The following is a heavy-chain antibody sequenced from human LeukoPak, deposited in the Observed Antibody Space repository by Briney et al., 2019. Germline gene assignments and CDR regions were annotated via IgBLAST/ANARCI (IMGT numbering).Heavy chain of an antibody. D-gene: IGHD3-22*01. V-gene: IGHV3-30*02. CDR2: IRYDGSNK. Sequence: GGSLRLSCAASGFTFSSYGMHWVRQAPGKGLEWVAFIRYDGSNKYYADSVKGRFTISRGNSKNTLYLQMNSLRAEDTAVYYCAKTGKTTSGYHPFRYYYYYMDVWGKGTTVTVSS. CDR1: GFTFSSYG. J-gene: IGHJ6*03. CDR3: AKTGKTTSGYHPFRYYYYYMDV.